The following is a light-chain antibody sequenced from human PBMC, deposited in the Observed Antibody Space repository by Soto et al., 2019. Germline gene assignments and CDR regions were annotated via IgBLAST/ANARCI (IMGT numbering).Light chain of an antibody. J-gene: IGKJ1*01. CDR1: QSISIY. CDR3: QQTYSNPRA. CDR2: ASS. V-gene: IGKV1-39*01. Sequence: DIQMTQSPSSLSASVGDRVTITCRTSQSISIYLNWYQQIPGKAPKLLIYASSNLHTGVPSRFSGSASGTDFTLTISSLQPEDSATYYCQQTYSNPRAFGQGTKVVIK.